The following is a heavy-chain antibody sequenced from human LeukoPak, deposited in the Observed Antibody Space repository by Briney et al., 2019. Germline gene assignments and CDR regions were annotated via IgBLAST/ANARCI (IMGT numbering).Heavy chain of an antibody. Sequence: ASVKVSCKASGGTFISYAISWVRHAPGHGLEWMGRIVPILGIAKYAQKFHGRVTITADKSTSTAYMELSSLGSEDTAVYYCAREEQLQTVFDYWGQGTLVTVSS. V-gene: IGHV1-69*04. CDR3: AREEQLQTVFDY. CDR2: IVPILGIA. J-gene: IGHJ4*02. CDR1: GGTFISYA. D-gene: IGHD6-13*01.